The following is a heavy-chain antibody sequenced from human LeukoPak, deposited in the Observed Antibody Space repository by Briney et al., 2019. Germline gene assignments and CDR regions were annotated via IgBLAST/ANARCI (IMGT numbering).Heavy chain of an antibody. J-gene: IGHJ5*02. CDR2: IYYGGST. V-gene: IGHV4-39*01. Sequence: SETLSLTCTVSGGSIRSGSYYWGWIRQPPGKGLEWIGSIYYGGSTYYSPSLKSRVTISVDTSKNQFSLKLSSVTAADTAVYYCASCLPGEGIDPWGQGTLVTVSS. CDR3: ASCLPGEGIDP. D-gene: IGHD3-16*01. CDR1: GGSIRSGSYY.